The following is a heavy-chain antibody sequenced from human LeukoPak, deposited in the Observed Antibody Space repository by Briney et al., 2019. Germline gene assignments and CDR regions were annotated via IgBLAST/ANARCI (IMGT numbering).Heavy chain of an antibody. V-gene: IGHV4-4*07. D-gene: IGHD3-16*01. Sequence: SETLSLTCTVSGDSINSFYWSWIRQPAGKGLEWIGRIYTSGSTNYNPSLKSRVTISVDTSKNQFSLKLSSVTAADTAVYYCARETSQKGAHYMDVWGKGTTVTISS. CDR2: IYTSGST. CDR1: GDSINSFY. CDR3: ARETSQKGAHYMDV. J-gene: IGHJ6*03.